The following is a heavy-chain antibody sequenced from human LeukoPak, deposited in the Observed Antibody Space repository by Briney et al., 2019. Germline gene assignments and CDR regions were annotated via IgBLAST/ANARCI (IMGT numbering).Heavy chain of an antibody. Sequence: PGGSLRLSCAASGFTFDDYAMHWVRQAPGKGLEWVSLISGDGGSTYYADSVKGRFTISRDNSKNSLYLQMNSLRTEDTALYYCAKDWSIPARRRGGSFDYWGQGTLVTVSS. CDR2: ISGDGGST. J-gene: IGHJ4*02. CDR3: AKDWSIPARRRGGSFDY. V-gene: IGHV3-43*02. D-gene: IGHD6-6*01. CDR1: GFTFDDYA.